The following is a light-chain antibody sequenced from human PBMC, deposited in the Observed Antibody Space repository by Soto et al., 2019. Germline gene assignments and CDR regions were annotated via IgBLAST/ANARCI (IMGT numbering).Light chain of an antibody. CDR1: QAIGDS. CDR3: QQYITYPYT. Sequence: DIQMTQSPSSLSASVGDRVIITCRANQAIGDSLGWFQQKPGKAPKSLIYDASILQSGVTSKFSGSGSGTDFTLTITSLQPEDFATYYCQQYITYPYTFGQGPNWRSN. J-gene: IGKJ2*01. V-gene: IGKV1-16*02. CDR2: DAS.